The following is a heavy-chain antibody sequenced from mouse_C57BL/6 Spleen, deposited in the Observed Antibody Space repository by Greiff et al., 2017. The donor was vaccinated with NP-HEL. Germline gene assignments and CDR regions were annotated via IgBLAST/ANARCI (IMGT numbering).Heavy chain of an antibody. D-gene: IGHD2-2*01. CDR1: GFTFSDYG. J-gene: IGHJ2*01. CDR3: ARSVLVVNFDN. V-gene: IGHV5-17*01. CDR2: ISSGSSTI. Sequence: ESGGGLVKPGGSLILSCAVSGFTFSDYGLHWVRQAPEKGLEWVAYISSGSSTIYYADTVKGRFTISSDNAKYTLFRQITSLRYEEKAMYCCARSVLVVNFDNWGEGATLTVSS.